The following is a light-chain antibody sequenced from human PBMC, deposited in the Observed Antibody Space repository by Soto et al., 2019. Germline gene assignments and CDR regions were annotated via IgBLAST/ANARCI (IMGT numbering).Light chain of an antibody. CDR1: QSISNSY. CDR2: GAS. Sequence: EIMLTQSPGTLSLSPGERATLSCRASQSISNSYLAWYQQKPGQAPRLLIYGASSRATGIPDRFSGSGSGTDFTLTISRLEPEDFAVYYCQQYGGSPIFTFGPGTKVDIK. V-gene: IGKV3-20*01. CDR3: QQYGGSPIFT. J-gene: IGKJ3*01.